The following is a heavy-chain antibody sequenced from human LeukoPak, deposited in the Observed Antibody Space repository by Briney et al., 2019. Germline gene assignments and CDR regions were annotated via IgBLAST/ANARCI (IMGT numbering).Heavy chain of an antibody. CDR2: IYPGDSDT. D-gene: IGHD3-10*01. V-gene: IGHV5-51*01. J-gene: IGHJ6*02. CDR1: GYSFTSYW. Sequence: GESLKISCKGSGYSFTSYWIGWVRQMPGKGLEWMGIIYPGDSDTRYSPSFQGQVTISADKSISTAYRQWSSLKASDTAMYYCARNEVYYGSGSYYYGMDVWGQGTTVTVSS. CDR3: ARNEVYYGSGSYYYGMDV.